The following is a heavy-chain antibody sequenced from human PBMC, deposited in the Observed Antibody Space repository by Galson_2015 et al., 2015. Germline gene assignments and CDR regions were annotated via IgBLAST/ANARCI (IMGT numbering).Heavy chain of an antibody. CDR1: GFTFSNYG. Sequence: SLRLSCAASGFTFSNYGMHWVRRAPGKGLEWVAVISYDESNKYYVDSVKGRFAISRDSSKNTLYLQMSSLRPEDTAIYYCAKDLGAFALSISEPYDYWGQGILVTVSS. V-gene: IGHV3-30*18. CDR2: ISYDESNK. J-gene: IGHJ4*02. D-gene: IGHD6-13*01. CDR3: AKDLGAFALSISEPYDY.